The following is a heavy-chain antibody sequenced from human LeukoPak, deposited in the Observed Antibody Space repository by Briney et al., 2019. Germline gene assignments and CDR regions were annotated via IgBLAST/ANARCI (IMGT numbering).Heavy chain of an antibody. CDR1: GVSFSGYY. Sequence: SETLSLTCAVAGVSFSGYYWTWIRQTPGKGLEWIGEITLTANTNYNPSLTAYTPSLKSRVTISVDPSQNHLSLSLRSVTAADTGVYYCARVRHNPLEYGYYMDVWGKGTTVSVSS. D-gene: IGHD3-3*01. V-gene: IGHV4-34*01. CDR3: ARVRHNPLEYGYYMDV. J-gene: IGHJ6*03. CDR2: ITLTANT.